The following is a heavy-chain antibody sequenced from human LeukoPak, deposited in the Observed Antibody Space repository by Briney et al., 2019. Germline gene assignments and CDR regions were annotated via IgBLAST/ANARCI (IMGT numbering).Heavy chain of an antibody. D-gene: IGHD5-18*01. CDR2: MFYSGST. CDR1: GDSISTSSHY. J-gene: IGHJ6*03. CDR3: ARSYSYGPHYYYYYYMDV. V-gene: IGHV4-39*07. Sequence: SETLSLTCTVSGDSISTSSHYWGWIRQPPGKGLEWIGAMFYSGSTYDNPSLKSRVTISVDTSKNQFSLKLSSVTAADTAVYYCARSYSYGPHYYYYYYMDVWGKGTTVTVSS.